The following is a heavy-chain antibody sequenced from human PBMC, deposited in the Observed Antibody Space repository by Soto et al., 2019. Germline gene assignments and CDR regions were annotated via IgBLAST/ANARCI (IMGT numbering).Heavy chain of an antibody. V-gene: IGHV3-74*01. D-gene: IGHD5-12*01. CDR1: GFSLSNYW. CDR3: VRIRRGDGYTFGY. J-gene: IGHJ4*02. CDR2: INIDGSTT. Sequence: EVQLVESGGVSVQPGGSLRLSCAASGFSLSNYWMHWVRQAPGKGLVWVSRINIDGSTTTYADYVKGRFTISRDNAKNTLYLQMNSMREEDKAVYYCVRIRRGDGYTFGYWGQGTLVTVAS.